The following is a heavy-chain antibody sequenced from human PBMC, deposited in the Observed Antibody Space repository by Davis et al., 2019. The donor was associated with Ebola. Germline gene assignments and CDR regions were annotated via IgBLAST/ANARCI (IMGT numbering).Heavy chain of an antibody. J-gene: IGHJ4*02. Sequence: GESLKISCAASGFTVSSNYMSWVRQAPGKGLEWVSLIYSGGSTYYADSVKGRFTISRDNSKNTLHLQMDSLRAEDTAVYYCARSSGWPLYFDYWGQGTLVTVSS. D-gene: IGHD6-19*01. CDR2: IYSGGST. V-gene: IGHV3-53*01. CDR3: ARSSGWPLYFDY. CDR1: GFTVSSNY.